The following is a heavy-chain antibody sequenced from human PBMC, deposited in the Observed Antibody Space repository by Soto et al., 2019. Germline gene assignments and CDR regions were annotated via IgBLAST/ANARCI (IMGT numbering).Heavy chain of an antibody. CDR1: GGSISSYY. J-gene: IGHJ5*02. D-gene: IGHD3-22*01. CDR2: IYYSGNM. Sequence: PSETLSLTCTVSGGSISSYYWGWIRQPPGKRLEWIASIYYSGNMYYNPSLKSRVTMSPDTSKNLFSLNLSSVTAADTAIYYCARLLYDSRGYYWFDTWGQGTLVTVSS. V-gene: IGHV4-39*01. CDR3: ARLLYDSRGYYWFDT.